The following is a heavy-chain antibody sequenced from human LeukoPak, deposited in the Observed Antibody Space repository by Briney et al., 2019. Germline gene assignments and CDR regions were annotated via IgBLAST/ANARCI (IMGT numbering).Heavy chain of an antibody. D-gene: IGHD2-2*01. CDR1: GFRFDSYS. V-gene: IGHV3-48*02. Sequence: GGSLRLSCAAFGFRFDSYSMNWVRQAPGKGLEWLSLISSGSRDIYYADSVKGRFTISRDNGKNSLYLHMNSLRDEDTAVYYCARASCYLRNCYYYGMDVWGQGTTVTVSS. J-gene: IGHJ6*02. CDR3: ARASCYLRNCYYYGMDV. CDR2: ISSGSRDI.